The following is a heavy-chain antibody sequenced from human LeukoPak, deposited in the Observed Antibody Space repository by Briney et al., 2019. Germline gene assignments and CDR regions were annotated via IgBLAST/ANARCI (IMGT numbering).Heavy chain of an antibody. J-gene: IGHJ5*02. D-gene: IGHD2-15*01. CDR1: GFTFTSYS. CDR2: TSDRGDYT. CDR3: ARDPRNVGLAP. Sequence: GGSLRLSCAASGFTFTSYSMSWVRQAPGKGLEWVSGTSDRGDYTYYADSVKGRFTMSRDNVKNSLYLQMNSLRVEDTAVYYCARDPRNVGLAPWGQGTLVTVSS. V-gene: IGHV3-23*01.